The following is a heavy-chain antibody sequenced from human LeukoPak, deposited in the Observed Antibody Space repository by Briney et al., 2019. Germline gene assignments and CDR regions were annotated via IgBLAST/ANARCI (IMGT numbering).Heavy chain of an antibody. V-gene: IGHV4-61*08. J-gene: IGHJ3*02. CDR1: GGSISSGGYY. CDR2: IYYSGST. Sequence: SQTLSLTCTVSGGSISSGGYYWSWIRQPPGKGLEWIGYIYYSGSTKYYPSLKNRVTISIDTSKNQVSMKLRSVTAADTAVYYCATKESSSWSLDIWGQGTMVTVSS. CDR3: ATKESSSWSLDI. D-gene: IGHD6-13*01.